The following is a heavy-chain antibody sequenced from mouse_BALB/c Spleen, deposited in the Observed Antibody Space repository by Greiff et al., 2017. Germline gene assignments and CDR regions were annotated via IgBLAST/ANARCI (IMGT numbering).Heavy chain of an antibody. D-gene: IGHD2-3*01. CDR2: ISYSGST. V-gene: IGHV3-2*02. CDR3: ARRVSIYVGAMDY. CDR1: GYSITSDYA. J-gene: IGHJ4*01. Sequence: EVQLQQSGPGLVKPSQSLSLTCTVTGYSITSDYAWNWIRQFPGNKLEWMGYISYSGSTSYNPSLKSRISITRDTSKNQFFLQLNSVTTEDTATYYCARRVSIYVGAMDYWGQGTSVTVSS.